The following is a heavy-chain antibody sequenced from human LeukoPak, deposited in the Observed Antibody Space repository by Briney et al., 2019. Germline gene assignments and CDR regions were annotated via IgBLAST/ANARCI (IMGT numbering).Heavy chain of an antibody. Sequence: GGSLRLSCAASGFTFSSYWMHWVRQAPGKGLVWVSRINSDGSSTSYADSVKGRFTISRDNAKNTLYLQMNSLRAEDTAVYYCARDAVPAATYNWFDPWGQGTLVTVSS. J-gene: IGHJ5*02. V-gene: IGHV3-74*01. CDR2: INSDGSST. CDR3: ARDAVPAATYNWFDP. CDR1: GFTFSSYW. D-gene: IGHD2-2*01.